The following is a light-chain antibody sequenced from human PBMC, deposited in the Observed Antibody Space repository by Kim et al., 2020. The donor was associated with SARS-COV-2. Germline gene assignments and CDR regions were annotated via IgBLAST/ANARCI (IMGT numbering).Light chain of an antibody. CDR2: AAS. CDR3: LQDSRYPRT. CDR1: QDIRNE. J-gene: IGKJ1*01. V-gene: IGKV1-6*01. Sequence: AIQMTQSPSSLSASTEDRVTITCRASQDIRNELGWYQQKPGKAPKALIYAASTLPSGVSSRFSGSGSGTDFTLTISSLQPEDFATYYCLQDSRYPRTFGQGTKVDIK.